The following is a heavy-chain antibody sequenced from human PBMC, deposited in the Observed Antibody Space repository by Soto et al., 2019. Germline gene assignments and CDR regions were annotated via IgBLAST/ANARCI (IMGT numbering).Heavy chain of an antibody. J-gene: IGHJ4*02. D-gene: IGHD3-9*01. CDR1: GYTFTSYD. V-gene: IGHV1-8*01. CDR2: MNPNSGNT. CDR3: ARVTTILRYFDWTIDY. Sequence: ASVKVSCKASGYTFTSYDINWVRQATGQGLEWMGWMNPNSGNTGYAQKFQGRVTMTRNTSISTAYMELSSLRSEDTAAYYCARVTTILRYFDWTIDYWGQGTLVTVSS.